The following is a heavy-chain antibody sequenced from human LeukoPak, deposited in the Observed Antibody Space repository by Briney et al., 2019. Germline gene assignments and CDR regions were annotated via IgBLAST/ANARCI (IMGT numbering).Heavy chain of an antibody. V-gene: IGHV4-59*08. J-gene: IGHJ4*02. D-gene: IGHD6-19*01. CDR3: ARRKRGSGGPFDY. Sequence: SETLSLTCTVSGGSISDYYWSWIRQSPGTGLEWIGYMDYSGSTAYNPSLKSRVTISIDTSKKQFSLELSSVTAADTAIYFCARRKRGSGGPFDYWGQGTLVTVSS. CDR1: GGSISDYY. CDR2: MDYSGST.